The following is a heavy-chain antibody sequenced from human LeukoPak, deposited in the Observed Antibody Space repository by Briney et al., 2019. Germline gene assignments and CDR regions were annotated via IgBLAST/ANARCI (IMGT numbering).Heavy chain of an antibody. CDR2: ISVYSGNT. V-gene: IGHV1-18*01. J-gene: IGHJ5*02. D-gene: IGHD4-17*01. CDR3: ARDDYGDSKGRFDP. CDR1: GYTFNNYG. Sequence: ASVKVSCKASGYTFNNYGITWVRQAPGQGLEWMGWISVYSGNTNSAQKLQGRLTMTTDTSTSTAYMELRSLRSDDTAVYYCARDDYGDSKGRFDPWGQGTLVTVSS.